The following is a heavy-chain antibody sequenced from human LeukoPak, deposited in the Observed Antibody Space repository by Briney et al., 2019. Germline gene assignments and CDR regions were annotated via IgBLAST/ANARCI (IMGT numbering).Heavy chain of an antibody. Sequence: SETLSLTCTVSGGSISSTSYYWGWMRQPPGKGLEWIGNIYYSGSTYYNPSLKSRVTISVDTSKNQFSLKLSSVTAADTAVYYCAREGLYYDILTGYNWFDPWGQGTLVTVSS. CDR2: IYYSGST. V-gene: IGHV4-39*07. D-gene: IGHD3-9*01. J-gene: IGHJ5*02. CDR1: GGSISSTSYY. CDR3: AREGLYYDILTGYNWFDP.